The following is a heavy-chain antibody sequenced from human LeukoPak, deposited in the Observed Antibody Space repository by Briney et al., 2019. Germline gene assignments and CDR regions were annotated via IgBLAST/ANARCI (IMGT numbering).Heavy chain of an antibody. CDR3: ARAKRYYYDSSGYSPNWFDP. J-gene: IGHJ5*02. CDR2: IYYSGST. Sequence: PSETLSLTCTVSGGSISSSSYYWGWIRQPPGKGLEWIGSIYYSGSTYYNPSLKSRVTISVDTSKNQFSLKLSSVTAADTAVYYCARAKRYYYDSSGYSPNWFDPWGQGTLVTVSS. V-gene: IGHV4-39*07. D-gene: IGHD3-22*01. CDR1: GGSISSSSYY.